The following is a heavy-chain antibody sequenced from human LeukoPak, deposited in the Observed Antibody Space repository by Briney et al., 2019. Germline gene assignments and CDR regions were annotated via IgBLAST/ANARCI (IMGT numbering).Heavy chain of an antibody. CDR2: ISSGSDAI. J-gene: IGHJ4*02. CDR3: ARAMRGGYDY. Sequence: GGSLRLSCAASGFTFRTYGMNWVRQAPGKGPEWLSYISSGSDAIHYRDSVRGRFTISRDNAKNSLNLQMNSLRDEDTAVYYCARAMRGGYDYWGQGTLATVSS. V-gene: IGHV3-48*02. CDR1: GFTFRTYG. D-gene: IGHD5-12*01.